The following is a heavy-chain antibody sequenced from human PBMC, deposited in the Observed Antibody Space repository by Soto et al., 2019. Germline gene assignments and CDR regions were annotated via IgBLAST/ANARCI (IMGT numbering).Heavy chain of an antibody. Sequence: SETLSLTCTVSGGSISSSSYYWGWIRQPPGKGLEWIGSIYYSGSTYYNPSLKSRVTISVDTSKNQFSLKLSSVTAADTAVYYCARMGYSYGYDYWGQGTLVTVSS. J-gene: IGHJ4*02. D-gene: IGHD5-18*01. CDR3: ARMGYSYGYDY. V-gene: IGHV4-39*01. CDR2: IYYSGST. CDR1: GGSISSSSYY.